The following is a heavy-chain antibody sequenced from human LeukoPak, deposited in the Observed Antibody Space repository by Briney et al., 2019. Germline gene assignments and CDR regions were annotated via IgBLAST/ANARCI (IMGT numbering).Heavy chain of an antibody. CDR3: ATSVGGYYDSSLPGYFQH. V-gene: IGHV1-46*01. CDR1: GYTFTSHY. Sequence: ASVKVSCKSSGYTFTSHYMHWVRQAPGQGLEWMGIINPSGGSTSYAQKFQGRVTMTRDMSTSTDYMELSSLRSEDTAVYYCATSVGGYYDSSLPGYFQHWGQGTLVTVSS. D-gene: IGHD3-22*01. J-gene: IGHJ1*01. CDR2: INPSGGST.